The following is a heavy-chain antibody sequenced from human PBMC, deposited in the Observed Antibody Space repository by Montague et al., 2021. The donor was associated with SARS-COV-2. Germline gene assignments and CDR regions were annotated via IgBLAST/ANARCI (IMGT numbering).Heavy chain of an antibody. D-gene: IGHD5-12*01. CDR2: ISSSGGI. V-gene: IGHV4-4*07. Sequence: SETLSLTCTVSGSISGYYWTWIRQSAGKGLGWIGRISSSGGIDYNASLKGRVTMSLDTSKIQLSLKLSSVTAADTAVYYCARQYIGYNRRFDYWGQGALVTVSP. J-gene: IGHJ4*02. CDR1: GSISGYY. CDR3: ARQYIGYNRRFDY.